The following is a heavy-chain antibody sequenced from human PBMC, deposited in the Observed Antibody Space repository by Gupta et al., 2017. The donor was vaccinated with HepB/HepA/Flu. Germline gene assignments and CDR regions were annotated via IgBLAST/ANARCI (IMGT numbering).Heavy chain of an antibody. CDR3: ARGGSTGTLGY. CDR2: ISDYNGNT. Sequence: QVQLVQSGAEVKTPGASVRVSCKASGYTFTSYGISWVRQAPGQGLEWMGWISDYNGNTNYAQKFQGRVTMTTDTSTGTAYMGLRSRRSDDTAVYYCARGGSTGTLGYWGQGTLVTVSS. D-gene: IGHD1-1*01. CDR1: GYTFTSYG. J-gene: IGHJ4*02. V-gene: IGHV1-18*01.